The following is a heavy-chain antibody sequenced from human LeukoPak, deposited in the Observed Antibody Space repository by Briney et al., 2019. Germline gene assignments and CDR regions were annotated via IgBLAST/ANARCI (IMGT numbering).Heavy chain of an antibody. D-gene: IGHD3-22*01. CDR1: GFTDNTHF. Sequence: PGGSLRLSCAASGFTDNTHFMSWVRQATGKGLEWVSVLYHGDRTYYADSVKGRFTISRDSSKNTVYLQMQNLRAEDTAVYYCTRDRDDSSVLHYFDYWGQGALVTVSS. CDR2: LYHGDRT. CDR3: TRDRDDSSVLHYFDY. V-gene: IGHV3-66*02. J-gene: IGHJ4*02.